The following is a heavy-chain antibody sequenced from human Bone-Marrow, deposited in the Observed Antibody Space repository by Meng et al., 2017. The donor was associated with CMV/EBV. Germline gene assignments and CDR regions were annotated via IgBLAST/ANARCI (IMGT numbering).Heavy chain of an antibody. V-gene: IGHV3-15*01. CDR1: GFTFSNAW. CDR3: TTDLSGQWLEEGY. Sequence: GGSLRLSCAASGFTFSNAWMSWVRQAPGKGLEWVGRIKSKTDGGTTDYAAPVKGRFTISRDDSKNTLYLQMNSLKTEDTAVYYCTTDLSGQWLEEGYWGQGTLVAASS. D-gene: IGHD6-19*01. J-gene: IGHJ4*02. CDR2: IKSKTDGGTT.